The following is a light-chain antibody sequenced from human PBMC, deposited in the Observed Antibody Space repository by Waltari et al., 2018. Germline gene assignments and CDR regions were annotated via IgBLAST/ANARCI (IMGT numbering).Light chain of an antibody. V-gene: IGKV2-30*02. CDR2: RVS. J-gene: IGKJ2*03. Sequence: DVVLTQSPLSLPVTLGQPASISCRSSRSLVHSNGNPYLAWFHQRPGPSPRRLRYRVSERDSGVPDRFNGSGSGTDFTLRISRVEAEDVGLYYCMQGTHWPVYSFGQGTKLEIK. CDR3: MQGTHWPVYS. CDR1: RSLVHSNGNPY.